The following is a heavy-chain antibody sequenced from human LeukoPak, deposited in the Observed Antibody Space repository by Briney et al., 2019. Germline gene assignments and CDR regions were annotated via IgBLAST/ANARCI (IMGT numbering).Heavy chain of an antibody. D-gene: IGHD3-10*01. CDR3: ARDHHAMIRGTMSVY. CDR2: IKPSDGST. CDR1: GYTFTSYY. V-gene: IGHV1-46*01. Sequence: ASVKVSCKASGYTFTSYYVHWVRQAPGHRLEWMGIIKPSDGSTSYAQNFQGRVTMTRDTSTSTIYMELSSLRFEDSAVYYCARDHHAMIRGTMSVYWGQGTLVTVSS. J-gene: IGHJ4*02.